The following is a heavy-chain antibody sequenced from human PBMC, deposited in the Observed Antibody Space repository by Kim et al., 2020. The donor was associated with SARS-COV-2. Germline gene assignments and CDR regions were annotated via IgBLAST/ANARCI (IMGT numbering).Heavy chain of an antibody. Sequence: GSSTSYGDCVKGRFTISRDNAKNTVYLQMNSLRAEDTAVYYCAGYQLLSWGQGTLVTVSS. V-gene: IGHV3-74*01. CDR3: AGYQLLS. CDR2: GSST. J-gene: IGHJ5*02. D-gene: IGHD2-2*01.